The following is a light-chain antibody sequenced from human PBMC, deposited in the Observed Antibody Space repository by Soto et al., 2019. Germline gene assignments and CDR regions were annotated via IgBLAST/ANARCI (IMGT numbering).Light chain of an antibody. CDR1: SSDVGAYNY. J-gene: IGLJ2*01. CDR3: SSDTGSNNLGV. V-gene: IGLV2-8*01. Sequence: QSALTQPPSASGSPGQSVTISCTGTSSDVGAYNYVSWYQQYPGKAPKLMIYEVNKRPSGVPDRFSGSKSGNTASLTVSGLQAEDDADYYCSSDTGSNNLGVFGGGTKLTVL. CDR2: EVN.